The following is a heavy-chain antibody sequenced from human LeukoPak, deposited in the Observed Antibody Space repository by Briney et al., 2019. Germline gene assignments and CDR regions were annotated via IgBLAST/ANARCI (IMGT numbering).Heavy chain of an antibody. CDR1: GFTFSDNY. CDR2: IKQDGSEK. V-gene: IGHV3-7*01. J-gene: IGHJ4*02. CDR3: TRDFDY. Sequence: TGGSLRLSCAASGFTFSDNYMTWARQAPGKGLEWVANIKQDGSEKYYVDSVKGRFTISRDNAKNSLYLQMNSLRAEDTAVYYCTRDFDYWGQGTLVTVSS.